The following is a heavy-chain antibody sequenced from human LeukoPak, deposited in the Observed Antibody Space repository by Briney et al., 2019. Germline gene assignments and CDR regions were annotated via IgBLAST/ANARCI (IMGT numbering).Heavy chain of an antibody. J-gene: IGHJ4*02. D-gene: IGHD5-24*01. CDR2: VYSRGSI. V-gene: IGHV4-39*01. Sequence: GSLRLSCAASGFTFSSYWMHWVRQAPEKGLEWIGSVYSRGSIYSNPSLRSRVTISLDTSKNQFSLNLSSVTVADTAVYYCARRVRDGYNYYFDYWGQGTLVTVSS. CDR1: GFTFSSYW. CDR3: ARRVRDGYNYYFDY.